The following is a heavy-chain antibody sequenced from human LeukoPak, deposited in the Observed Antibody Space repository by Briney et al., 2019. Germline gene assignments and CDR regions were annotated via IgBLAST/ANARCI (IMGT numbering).Heavy chain of an antibody. D-gene: IGHD2/OR15-2a*01. V-gene: IGHV4-39*01. Sequence: SETLSLTCTVSGGSIFSSNSYWGWIRQPPGKGLEWIGSIYYSGNTYYNASLKSRVTISVDTSKNQFSLKVMSLTAADTAVYYCASLKVPGHFDYWGQGTLVTLSS. CDR2: IYYSGNT. J-gene: IGHJ4*02. CDR1: GGSIFSSNSY. CDR3: ASLKVPGHFDY.